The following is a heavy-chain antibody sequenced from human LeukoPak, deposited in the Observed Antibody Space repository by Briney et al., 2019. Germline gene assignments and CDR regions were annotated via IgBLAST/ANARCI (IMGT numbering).Heavy chain of an antibody. J-gene: IGHJ4*02. CDR3: AKESIPYYYDSSGYYYGYFDY. CDR2: ISGSGGST. D-gene: IGHD3-22*01. V-gene: IGHV3-23*01. CDR1: GFTFSSYA. Sequence: GGSLRISCAASGFTFSSYAMSWVRQAPGKGLEWVSAISGSGGSTYYADSVKGRFTISRDNSKNTLYLQMNSLRAEDTAVYYCAKESIPYYYDSSGYYYGYFDYWGQGTLVTVSS.